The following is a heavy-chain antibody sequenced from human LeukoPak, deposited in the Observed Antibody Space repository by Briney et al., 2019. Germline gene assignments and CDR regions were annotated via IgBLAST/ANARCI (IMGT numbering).Heavy chain of an antibody. CDR2: TYYRFKWYS. CDR3: ARSDYGDFCFDY. D-gene: IGHD4-17*01. J-gene: IGHJ4*02. V-gene: IGHV6-1*01. CDR1: GDSVSSNSAA. Sequence: SQTLSLTCAISGDSVSSNSAAWNWIRQSPSRGLEWLGRTYYRFKWYSDYAVSVKSRITFNADTSKNQFSLHLNSVTPEDTAVYYCARSDYGDFCFDYWGQGTLVTVPS.